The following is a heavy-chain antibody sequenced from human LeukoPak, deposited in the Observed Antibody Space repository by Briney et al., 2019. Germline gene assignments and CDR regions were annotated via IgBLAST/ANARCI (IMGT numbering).Heavy chain of an antibody. CDR3: AKTLTGTTRIDY. CDR1: GYTFTSYD. CDR2: MSPNSGNT. J-gene: IGHJ4*02. V-gene: IGHV1-8*01. Sequence: ASVKVSCKASGYTFTSYDINWVRQATGQGLEWMGWMSPNSGNTGYAQKFQGRDTMTRNTSISTAYMELSSLRSEDTAVYYCAKTLTGTTRIDYWGQGTLVTVSS. D-gene: IGHD1-20*01.